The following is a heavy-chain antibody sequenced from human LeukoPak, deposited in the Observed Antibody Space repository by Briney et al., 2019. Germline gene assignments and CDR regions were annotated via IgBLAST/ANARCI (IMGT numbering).Heavy chain of an antibody. CDR2: IIPILGIA. CDR1: GGTFSSYA. J-gene: IGHJ5*02. Sequence: SVKVSCKASGGTFSSYAISWVRQAPGQGLEWMGRIIPILGIANYAQKFQGRVTITADKSTSTAYMELSSLRSEDTAVYYCARLYGSGSSYNWFDPWGQGTLVTVSS. D-gene: IGHD3-10*01. V-gene: IGHV1-69*04. CDR3: ARLYGSGSSYNWFDP.